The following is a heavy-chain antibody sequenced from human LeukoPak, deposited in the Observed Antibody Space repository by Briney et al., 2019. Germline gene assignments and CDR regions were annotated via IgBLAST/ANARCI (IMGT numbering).Heavy chain of an antibody. D-gene: IGHD1-26*01. Sequence: GGSLRLSCVVSGFSFRSYWMSWVRQAPGKGLEWVANIKQDGNEKYYVDSVKGRFTISRDNAKNSLFLQMNSLRAEDTAVYYCARDAYSGSYYDYWGQGTLVTVSS. CDR1: GFSFRSYW. V-gene: IGHV3-7*05. J-gene: IGHJ4*02. CDR2: IKQDGNEK. CDR3: ARDAYSGSYYDY.